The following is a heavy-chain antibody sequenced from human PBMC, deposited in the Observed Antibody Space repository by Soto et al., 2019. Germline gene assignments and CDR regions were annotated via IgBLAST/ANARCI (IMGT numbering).Heavy chain of an antibody. J-gene: IGHJ1*01. Sequence: GESLKISCTGSGYNFNTYWIGWVRQLPGKGLEWMWIIHPGDFDTRYSQSFEGHLTMSVDKSINTAYLQWSTLETSYNAMYYCARVLGYSYGYRQFFNCWGQGTPVTVSS. V-gene: IGHV5-51*01. CDR2: IHPGDFDT. CDR3: ARVLGYSYGYRQFFNC. D-gene: IGHD5-18*01. CDR1: GYNFNTYW.